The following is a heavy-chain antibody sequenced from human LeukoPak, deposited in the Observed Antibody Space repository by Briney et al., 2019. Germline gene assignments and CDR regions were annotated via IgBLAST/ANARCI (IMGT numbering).Heavy chain of an antibody. D-gene: IGHD3-10*01. CDR1: GDSVSNYY. V-gene: IGHV4-59*02. J-gene: IGHJ6*03. CDR3: ARETYYGSGLYYYYYYMDV. CDR2: IHYSGST. Sequence: SETLSLTCTVSGDSVSNYYWSWIRQSPGKGLEWIGYIHYSGSTNYNPSLKSRVTISVDTSKNQLSLKLSSVTAADTAVYYCARETYYGSGLYYYYYYMDVWGKGTTVTVSS.